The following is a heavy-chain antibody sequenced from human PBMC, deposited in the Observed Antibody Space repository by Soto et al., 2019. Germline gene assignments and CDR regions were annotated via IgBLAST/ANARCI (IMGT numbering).Heavy chain of an antibody. CDR3: EKEIQKGSRRVHFFDY. V-gene: IGHV3-23*01. CDR1: GFTFSTYA. CDR2: ISNSGDGT. J-gene: IGHJ4*02. Sequence: GGSLRLSCAASGFTFSTYAMSWVRQAPGKGLEWVSAISNSGDGTYYADSVKGRFTMSRDNPKNMMYLQMNSLRAEDTAVYYCEKEIQKGSRRVHFFDYCGQGTLVTVSP. D-gene: IGHD6-13*01.